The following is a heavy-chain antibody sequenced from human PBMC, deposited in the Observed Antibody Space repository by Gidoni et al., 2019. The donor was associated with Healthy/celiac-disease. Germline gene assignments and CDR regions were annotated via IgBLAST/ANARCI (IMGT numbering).Heavy chain of an antibody. J-gene: IGHJ4*02. CDR3: ARLDTAMVRDY. D-gene: IGHD5-18*01. V-gene: IGHV3-48*04. CDR1: GFTFSRYS. Sequence: VQLVESGGGLVQPGGSLRLSCAASGFTFSRYSMNWGRQATGKGLEWVSYISSSISTIYYSASVKVRFTISRDNAKNSLYLQMNSLRSEDTAVYYCARLDTAMVRDYWGQGTLVTVSS. CDR2: ISSSISTI.